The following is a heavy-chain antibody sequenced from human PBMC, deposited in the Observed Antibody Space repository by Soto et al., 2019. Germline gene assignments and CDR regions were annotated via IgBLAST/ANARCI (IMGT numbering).Heavy chain of an antibody. D-gene: IGHD1-1*01. CDR3: AREQLELDYYYYGMDV. V-gene: IGHV3-30-3*01. CDR2: ISYDGSNK. CDR1: GFTFSSYA. Sequence: QVQLVESGGGVVQPGRSLRLSCAASGFTFSSYAMHWLRQAPGKGLEWVAVISYDGSNKYYADSVKGRFTISRDNSKNTLYLQMNSLRAEDTAVYYCAREQLELDYYYYGMDVWGQGTTVTVSS. J-gene: IGHJ6*02.